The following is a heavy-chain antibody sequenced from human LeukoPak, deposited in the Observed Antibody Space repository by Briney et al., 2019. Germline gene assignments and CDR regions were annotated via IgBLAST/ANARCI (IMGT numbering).Heavy chain of an antibody. CDR1: GFSFSSYA. CDR3: AKARIAATIYPKEVNFDY. J-gene: IGHJ4*02. V-gene: IGHV3-23*01. D-gene: IGHD5-12*01. CDR2: ITGGGGST. Sequence: GGSLRLSCAASGFSFSSYAMSWVRQAPGEGLEWVSTITGGGGSTYYADSVKGRFTISRDNSKDTFYLQMNSLRVEDTAVYYCAKARIAATIYPKEVNFDYWGQGTLVTVSS.